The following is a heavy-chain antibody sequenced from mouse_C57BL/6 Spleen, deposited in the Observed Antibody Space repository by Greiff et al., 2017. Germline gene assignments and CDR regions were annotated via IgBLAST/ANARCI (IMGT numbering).Heavy chain of an antibody. V-gene: IGHV5-17*01. CDR3: DYYNFAY. CDR1: GFTFSDYG. D-gene: IGHD2-12*01. J-gene: IGHJ3*01. Sequence: EVKLMESGGGLVKPGGSLKLSCAASGFTFSDYGMHWVRQAPEKGLEWVAYISSGSSTIYYADTVKGRFSISRDNAKNTLFLQMTSLRSEDTAMXYCDYYNFAYWGQGTLVTVSA. CDR2: ISSGSSTI.